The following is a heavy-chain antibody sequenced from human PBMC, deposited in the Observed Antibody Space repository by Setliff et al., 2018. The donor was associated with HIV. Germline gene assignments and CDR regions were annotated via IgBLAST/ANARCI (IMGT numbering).Heavy chain of an antibody. CDR1: GFSFSTYG. V-gene: IGHV3-23*01. CDR2: ISRSSDII. J-gene: IGHJ5*01. D-gene: IGHD6-13*01. CDR3: ARGYSSSWYDS. Sequence: PGGSLRLSCVASGFSFSTYGMSWVRQAPGKGLEWVSTISRSSDIIKYADSVEGRFTISVDTSKNQFSLRLSSVTAADTAVYYRARGYSSSWYDSWGQGTLVTVSS.